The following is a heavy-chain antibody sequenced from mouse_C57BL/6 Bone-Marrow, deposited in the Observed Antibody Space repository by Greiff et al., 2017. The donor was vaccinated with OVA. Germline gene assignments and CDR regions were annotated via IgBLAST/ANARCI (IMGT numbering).Heavy chain of an antibody. D-gene: IGHD1-1*01. CDR1: GYTFTSYW. J-gene: IGHJ2*01. CDR2: IYPSDSET. V-gene: IGHV1-61*01. CDR3: ARTTTVVAKYYFDY. Sequence: VQLQQSGAELVRPGSSVKLSCKASGYTFTSYWMDWVKQRPGQGLEWIGNIYPSDSETHYNQKFKDKATLTVDKSSSTAYMQLSSLTSEDSAVYYCARTTTVVAKYYFDYWGQGTTLTVSS.